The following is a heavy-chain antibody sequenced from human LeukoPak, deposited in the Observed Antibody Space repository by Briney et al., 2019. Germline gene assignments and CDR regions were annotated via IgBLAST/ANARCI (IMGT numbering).Heavy chain of an antibody. J-gene: IGHJ6*02. V-gene: IGHV3-21*01. CDR3: ARDRGSIVARPYGMDV. CDR2: ISSSSSYI. CDR1: GFTFSSYS. Sequence: GGSLRLSCAASGFTFSSYSMNWVRQAPGKGLEWVSSISSSSSYIYYADSVKGRFTISRDNAKNSLYLQMNSLRAEDTAVYYCARDRGSIVARPYGMDVWGQGTTVTVSS. D-gene: IGHD5-12*01.